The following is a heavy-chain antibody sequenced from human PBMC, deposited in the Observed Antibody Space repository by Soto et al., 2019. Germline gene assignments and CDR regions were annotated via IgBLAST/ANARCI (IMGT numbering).Heavy chain of an antibody. CDR1: GFTVSSNY. CDR2: IYTGRNT. Sequence: EVQLVESGGGLIQPGGSLRLSCAASGFTVSSNYMSWVRQAPGKGLEWVSVIYTGRNTYYADSVKGRFTISRDNSKNTLYLQMNSRRAEDTAVYYCARLWVVRDFWSGPSSGWFDPWGQGTLVTVSS. D-gene: IGHD3-3*01. CDR3: ARLWVVRDFWSGPSSGWFDP. V-gene: IGHV3-53*01. J-gene: IGHJ5*02.